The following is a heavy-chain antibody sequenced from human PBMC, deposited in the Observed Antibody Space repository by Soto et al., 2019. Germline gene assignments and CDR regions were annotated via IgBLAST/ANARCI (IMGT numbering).Heavy chain of an antibody. CDR3: ARDSSLHQPLFYGMDV. Sequence: ESGGGLVQPGGSLRLSCAASGLTVSSNYMSWVRQAPGKGLEWVSVMYSGGSTYYADSVKGRFIISRDNYENTLYLQMDSLRVEDTAVYYCARDSSLHQPLFYGMDVWGQGTTVTVSS. J-gene: IGHJ6*02. V-gene: IGHV3-66*01. CDR1: GLTVSSNY. D-gene: IGHD2-2*01. CDR2: MYSGGST.